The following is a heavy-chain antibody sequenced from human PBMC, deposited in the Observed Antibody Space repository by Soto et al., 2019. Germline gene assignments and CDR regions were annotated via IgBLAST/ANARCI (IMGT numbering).Heavy chain of an antibody. D-gene: IGHD3-10*01. J-gene: IGHJ4*02. CDR2: IIPILGIA. Sequence: QVQLVQSGAEVKKPGSSVKVSCKASGGTFSSYTISWVRQPPGQGLEWMGRIIPILGIANYAQKFQGRVTITADKSTSTAYRELSSLRSEATAVYYCARGPGTMVRGTNFDYWGQGTLVTVSS. V-gene: IGHV1-69*02. CDR1: GGTFSSYT. CDR3: ARGPGTMVRGTNFDY.